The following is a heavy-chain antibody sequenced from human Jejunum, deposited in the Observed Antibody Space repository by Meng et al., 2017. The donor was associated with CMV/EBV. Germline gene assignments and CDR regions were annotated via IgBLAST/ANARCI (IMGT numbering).Heavy chain of an antibody. CDR3: GGPPLSG. D-gene: IGHD3-10*01. CDR2: INQDGSSK. V-gene: IGHV3-7*01. CDR1: GFMFENYW. J-gene: IGHJ4*02. Sequence: LTCAAAGFMFENYWMSWVRQAPGKGLEWVANINQDGSSKDYVASVKGRFAISRDNANNLLHLQMNNLRAEDTAVYYCGGPPLSGGGQGTLVTVSS.